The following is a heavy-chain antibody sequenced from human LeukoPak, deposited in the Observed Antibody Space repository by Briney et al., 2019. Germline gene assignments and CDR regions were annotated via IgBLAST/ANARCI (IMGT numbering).Heavy chain of an antibody. V-gene: IGHV1-69*13. CDR3: AKSVIAARPRAIDY. Sequence: ASVKVSCKASGYTFTGYYMHWVRQAPGQGLEWMGGIIPIFGTANYAQKFQGRVTITADESTSTAYMELSSLRSEDTAVYYCAKSVIAARPRAIDYWGQGTLVTVSS. J-gene: IGHJ4*02. D-gene: IGHD6-6*01. CDR2: IIPIFGTA. CDR1: GYTFTGYY.